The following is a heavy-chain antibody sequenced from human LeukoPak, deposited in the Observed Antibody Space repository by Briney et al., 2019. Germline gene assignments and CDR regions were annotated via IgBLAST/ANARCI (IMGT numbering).Heavy chain of an antibody. V-gene: IGHV3-53*04. CDR3: ASGPLRAREGSYYFDY. CDR2: IYSGGST. Sequence: GSLRLSCAASGFTVSSNYMCWVRQAPGKGLEWVSVIYSGGSTYYADSVKGRFTISRHNSKNTLYLQMNSLRAEDTAVYYCASGPLRAREGSYYFDYWGQGTLVTVSS. J-gene: IGHJ4*02. CDR1: GFTVSSNY. D-gene: IGHD1-26*01.